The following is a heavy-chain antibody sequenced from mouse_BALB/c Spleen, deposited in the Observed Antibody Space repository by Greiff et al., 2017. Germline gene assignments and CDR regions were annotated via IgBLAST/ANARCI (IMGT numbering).Heavy chain of an antibody. D-gene: IGHD2-1*01. Sequence: EVKLQESGGGLVKPGGSLKLSCAASGFTFSSYAMSWVRQTPEKRLEWVASISSGGSTYYPDSVKGRFTISRDNARNILYLQMSSLRSEDTAMYYCARGVYYGTIYYAMDDWGQGTSVTVSS. CDR3: ARGVYYGTIYYAMDD. CDR1: GFTFSSYA. CDR2: ISSGGST. J-gene: IGHJ4*01. V-gene: IGHV5-6-5*01.